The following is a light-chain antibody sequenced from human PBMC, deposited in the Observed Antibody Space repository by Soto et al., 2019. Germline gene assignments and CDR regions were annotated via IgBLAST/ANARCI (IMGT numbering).Light chain of an antibody. Sequence: EIVMTQSPDTLSVSPGERATLSCRASQSVSTNLAWSQQKPGQSPRLLIYGASTRATGIPARFSGSGSGTEFTLTISSLQSEDFAFYHCQQYNNWPYTFGQGTKLEIK. J-gene: IGKJ2*01. CDR2: GAS. CDR1: QSVSTN. CDR3: QQYNNWPYT. V-gene: IGKV3-15*01.